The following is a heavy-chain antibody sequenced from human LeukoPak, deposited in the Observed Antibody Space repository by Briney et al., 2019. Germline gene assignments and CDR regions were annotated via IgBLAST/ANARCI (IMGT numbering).Heavy chain of an antibody. V-gene: IGHV4-61*02. J-gene: IGHJ6*02. CDR1: GGSISSGSYY. D-gene: IGHD2-15*01. CDR2: IYTSGST. Sequence: PSETLSLTCTVSGGSISSGSYYWSWIRQPAGKGLEWIGRIYTSGSTNYNPSLKSRVTISVDTSKNQFSLKLSSVTAADTAVYYCARSPVYCSGGSCYGSYYYYYGMDVWGQGTTVTVSS. CDR3: ARSPVYCSGGSCYGSYYYYYGMDV.